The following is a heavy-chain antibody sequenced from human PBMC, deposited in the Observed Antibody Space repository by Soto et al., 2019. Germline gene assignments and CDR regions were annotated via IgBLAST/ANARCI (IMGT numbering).Heavy chain of an antibody. CDR2: ISGSGGST. V-gene: IGHV3-23*01. CDR1: GFTFSSYA. D-gene: IGHD3-3*01. J-gene: IGHJ6*02. Sequence: GGSLRLSCAASGFTFSSYAMSWVRQAPGKGLEWVSAISGSGGSTYYADSVKGRFTISRDNSKNTLYLQMNSLRAEDTAVYYCAKDGYKKEIFGVVIIHGYYCYGMDVRSQRTTVTVSS. CDR3: AKDGYKKEIFGVVIIHGYYCYGMDV.